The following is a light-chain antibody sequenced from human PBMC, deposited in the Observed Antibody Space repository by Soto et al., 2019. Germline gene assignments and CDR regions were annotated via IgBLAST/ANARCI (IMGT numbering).Light chain of an antibody. CDR1: QSVSSGY. J-gene: IGKJ1*01. V-gene: IGKV3-20*01. CDR3: QQYNKSLWT. Sequence: EIVLTQSPGTLSLSPGERATLSCRASQSVSSGYLAWYQQKPGQAPRLLIYGASSRATGIPDRFSGSGSGTDFTLAISRLEPEDFAVYYCQQYNKSLWTFGQGTKVEIK. CDR2: GAS.